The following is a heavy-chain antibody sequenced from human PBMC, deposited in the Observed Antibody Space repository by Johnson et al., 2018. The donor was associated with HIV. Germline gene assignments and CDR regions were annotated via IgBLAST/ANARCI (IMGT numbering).Heavy chain of an antibody. Sequence: VQLVESGGGLVQPGGSLRLSCAASGFTFSSYWMSWVRQAPGKGLEWVANIKDDGSEKSYVDSVKGRFTISRDNSKNTLYLQMNSLRAEDTAVYYCAKNGARGDAFDIWGQGTMVTVSS. J-gene: IGHJ3*02. D-gene: IGHD2-8*01. V-gene: IGHV3-7*01. CDR2: IKDDGSEK. CDR3: AKNGARGDAFDI. CDR1: GFTFSSYW.